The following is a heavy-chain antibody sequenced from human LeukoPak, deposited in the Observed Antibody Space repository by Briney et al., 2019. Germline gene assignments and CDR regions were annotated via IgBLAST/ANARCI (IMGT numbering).Heavy chain of an antibody. Sequence: GGSLRLSCAASGFTFSSYGMRWVRQAPGKGLEWVANIKQNGSEKYYVDSVKGRFTISRDNAKNSPYLQMNSLRAEDTAVYYCASSTPHGWAAAYGMDVWGQGTMVTVSS. D-gene: IGHD3-10*01. V-gene: IGHV3-7*01. CDR1: GFTFSSYG. J-gene: IGHJ6*02. CDR2: IKQNGSEK. CDR3: ASSTPHGWAAAYGMDV.